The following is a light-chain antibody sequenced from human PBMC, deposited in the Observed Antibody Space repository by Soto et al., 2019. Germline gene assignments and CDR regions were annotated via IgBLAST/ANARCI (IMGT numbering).Light chain of an antibody. CDR2: DAS. J-gene: IGKJ2*01. Sequence: EIVLTQSPATLSLSPGERATLSCRASQSVSSYLAWYQQKPGQAPRLLIYDASNRATGIPARFSGSGSGTDFTLTISRVEPEDFAVYYCQQYGSSRNTFGQGTKLDIK. CDR1: QSVSSY. V-gene: IGKV3-11*01. CDR3: QQYGSSRNT.